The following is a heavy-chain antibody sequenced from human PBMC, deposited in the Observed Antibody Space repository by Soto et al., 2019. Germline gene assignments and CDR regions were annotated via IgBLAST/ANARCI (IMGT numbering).Heavy chain of an antibody. CDR2: IIPIFGTA. Sequence: QVELVQSGAEVKKPGSSVKVSCQASEDTFRNYAISWVRQAPGQGLEWMGGIIPIFGTANYAQKFQGRVTFRGDTAPIWVYWEQGSLMSEYTAVYYCAGTKYVVSAYYSCYVGLGGCATLVT. CDR3: AGTKYVVSAYYSCYVGL. D-gene: IGHD3-22*01. V-gene: IGHV1-69*06. CDR1: EDTFRNYA. J-gene: IGHJ2*01.